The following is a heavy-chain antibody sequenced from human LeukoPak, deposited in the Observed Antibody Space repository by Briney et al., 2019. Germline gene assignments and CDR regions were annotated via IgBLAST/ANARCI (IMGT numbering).Heavy chain of an antibody. CDR2: IRYDGSNK. CDR1: GFTFSSYG. D-gene: IGHD3-22*01. CDR3: AKELYYYDSTDAFDI. J-gene: IGHJ3*02. Sequence: PGGSLRLSCAASGFTFSSYGMHWVRQAPGKGLEWVAFIRYDGSNKYYADSVKGRFAISRDNSKNTLYLQMNSLRAEDTAVYYCAKELYYYDSTDAFDIWGQGTMVTVSS. V-gene: IGHV3-30*02.